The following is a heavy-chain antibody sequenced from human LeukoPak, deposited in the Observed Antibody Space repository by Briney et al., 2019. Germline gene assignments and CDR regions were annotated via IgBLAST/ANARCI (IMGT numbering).Heavy chain of an antibody. Sequence: PSETLSLTCAVYGGSISSYYWSWIRQPPGKGLEWIGYIYYSGSTNYNPSLKSRVTISVDTSKNQFSLKLSSVTAADTAVYYCARGVFGHGQYYDILTGYYGPAFDYWGQGTLVTVSS. V-gene: IGHV4-59*01. CDR1: GGSISSYY. D-gene: IGHD3-9*01. CDR2: IYYSGST. J-gene: IGHJ4*02. CDR3: ARGVFGHGQYYDILTGYYGPAFDY.